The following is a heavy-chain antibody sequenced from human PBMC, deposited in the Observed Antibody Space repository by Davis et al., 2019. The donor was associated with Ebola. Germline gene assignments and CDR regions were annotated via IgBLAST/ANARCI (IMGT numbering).Heavy chain of an antibody. CDR1: GGSISSYY. V-gene: IGHV2-5*08. J-gene: IGHJ4*02. Sequence: TLSLTCTVSGGSISSYYWSWSRQPPGKALEWLALIYWDDGKRYSPSLKSRLTITKDTYKNQVALARTNMDPVDTATYYYAHRTAGNWNFVFDYWGQGTLVTVSS. D-gene: IGHD1-7*01. CDR3: AHRTAGNWNFVFDY. CDR2: IYWDDGK.